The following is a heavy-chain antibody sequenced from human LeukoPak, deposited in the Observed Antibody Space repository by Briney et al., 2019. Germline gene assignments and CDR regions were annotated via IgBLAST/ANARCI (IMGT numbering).Heavy chain of an antibody. V-gene: IGHV3-72*01. CDR1: GFTFSDHY. Sequence: GGSLRLSCAASGFTFSDHYMDWVRQAPGKGLEWVGRSRNKANSYTTEYAASVKGRFTISRDDSKNSLYLQMNSLKTEDTAVYYCARATGASDIWGQGTMATVSS. D-gene: IGHD1-14*01. CDR3: ARATGASDI. CDR2: SRNKANSYTT. J-gene: IGHJ3*02.